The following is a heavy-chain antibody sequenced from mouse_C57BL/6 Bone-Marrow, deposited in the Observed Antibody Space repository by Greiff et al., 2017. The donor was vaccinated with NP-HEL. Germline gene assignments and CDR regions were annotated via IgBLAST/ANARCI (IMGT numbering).Heavy chain of an antibody. CDR1: GFTFSDYY. D-gene: IGHD2-1*01. CDR3: ARQVYYGNRYFDV. V-gene: IGHV5-12*01. Sequence: EVKVEESGGGLVQPGGSLKLSCAASGFTFSDYYMYWVRQTPEKRLEWVAYISNGGGSTYYPDTVKGRFTISRDNAKNTLYLQMSRLKSEDTAMYYCARQVYYGNRYFDVWGTGTTVTVSS. CDR2: ISNGGGST. J-gene: IGHJ1*03.